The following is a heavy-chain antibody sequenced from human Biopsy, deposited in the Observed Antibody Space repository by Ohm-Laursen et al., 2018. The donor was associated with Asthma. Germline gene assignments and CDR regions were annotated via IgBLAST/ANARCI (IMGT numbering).Heavy chain of an antibody. CDR1: GFTFSTYG. J-gene: IGHJ4*02. CDR3: VKDIRLQLWGFDS. D-gene: IGHD6-13*01. V-gene: IGHV3-30*18. Sequence: SLRLSCTASGFTFSTYGMHWVRQAPGKGLEWVAYIAWDGINSYYADSVKGRFTISRDNAKNSLYLQMNSLRGADTALYYCVKDIRLQLWGFDSWGQGTLVTVSS. CDR2: IAWDGINS.